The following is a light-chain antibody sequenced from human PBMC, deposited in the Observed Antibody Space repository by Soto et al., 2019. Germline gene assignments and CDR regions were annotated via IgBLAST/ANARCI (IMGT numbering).Light chain of an antibody. V-gene: IGLV2-14*01. CDR2: EVS. Sequence: QPASVSGSPGQSITISCTGTSSDVGGYNYVSWYQQHPGKAPQLMIYEVSNRPSGVSNRFSGSKSGNTASLTISGLQAEDEADYYCSSYTSSSTLYVVFGGGTKLTVL. CDR3: SSYTSSSTLYVV. CDR1: SSDVGGYNY. J-gene: IGLJ2*01.